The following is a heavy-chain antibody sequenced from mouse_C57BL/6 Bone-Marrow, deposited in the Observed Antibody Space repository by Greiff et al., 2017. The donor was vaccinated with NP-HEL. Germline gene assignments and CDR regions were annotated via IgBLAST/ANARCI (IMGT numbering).Heavy chain of an antibody. V-gene: IGHV5-6*01. CDR1: GFTFSSYG. CDR2: ISSGGSYT. J-gene: IGHJ3*01. CDR3: SGHPY. Sequence: EVQGVESGGDLVKPGGSLKLSCAASGFTFSSYGMSWVRQTPDKRLEWVATISSGGSYTYYPDSVKGRFTISRDNAKNTLYLQVSGLKSEDTSMYYCSGHPYWGQGTLVTVSA.